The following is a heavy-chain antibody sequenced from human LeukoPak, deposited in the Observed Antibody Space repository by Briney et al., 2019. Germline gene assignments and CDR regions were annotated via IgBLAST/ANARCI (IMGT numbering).Heavy chain of an antibody. J-gene: IGHJ4*02. CDR1: GFTFSSYA. Sequence: PGGSLRLSCAASGFTFSSYAMSWVRQAPGKGLEWVSAISGSGGSTYYADSVKGRFTISRDNSKDTLYLQMNSLRAEDTAVYYCAKGGYGSGKYYFDYWGQGTLVTVSS. D-gene: IGHD3-10*01. CDR2: ISGSGGST. CDR3: AKGGYGSGKYYFDY. V-gene: IGHV3-23*01.